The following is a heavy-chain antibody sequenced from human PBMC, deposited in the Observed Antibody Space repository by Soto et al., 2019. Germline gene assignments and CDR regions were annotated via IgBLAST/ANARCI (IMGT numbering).Heavy chain of an antibody. J-gene: IGHJ6*02. CDR3: ARRAWDSYYAIDV. CDR2: ISYDGSDK. D-gene: IGHD3-22*01. Sequence: VQLVESGGGEVQPGRSLRLSCAASGFTYTDFALHWVRQAPGKGLEWVAIISYDGSDKYYADSVKGRFAISRDNPKNTLYLEIKRLRTEDKAVNFCARRAWDSYYAIDVWGQGTTVTVFS. CDR1: GFTYTDFA. V-gene: IGHV3-30*09.